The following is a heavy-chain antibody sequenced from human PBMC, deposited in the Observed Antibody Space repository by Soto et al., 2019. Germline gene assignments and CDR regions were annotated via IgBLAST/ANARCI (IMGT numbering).Heavy chain of an antibody. J-gene: IGHJ4*02. CDR1: GGSISSYY. CDR3: ARGGSSGYYYDY. D-gene: IGHD3-22*01. Sequence: SETLSLTCTVSGGSISSYYWSWIRQPPGKGLEWIGYIYYSGSTNYNPSLKSRVTISVDTSKNQFSLKLSSVTAADTAVYYCARGGSSGYYYDYWGQGTLVTVSS. V-gene: IGHV4-59*01. CDR2: IYYSGST.